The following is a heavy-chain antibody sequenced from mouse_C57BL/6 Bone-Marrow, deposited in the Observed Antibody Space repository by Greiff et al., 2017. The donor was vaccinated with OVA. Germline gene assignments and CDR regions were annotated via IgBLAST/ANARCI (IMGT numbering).Heavy chain of an antibody. CDR2: IYPGSGRT. CDR3: ARAGITTVEGDCAMDY. Sequence: VKLQQPGAELVKPGASVKMSCKASGYTFTSYWITWVKQRPGQGLEWIGDIYPGSGRTNYNEKFKSKATLTVDTSSSTAYMQLSSLTSEDSAVYYGARAGITTVEGDCAMDYWGQGTSVTVSS. V-gene: IGHV1-55*01. CDR1: GYTFTSYW. J-gene: IGHJ4*01. D-gene: IGHD1-1*01.